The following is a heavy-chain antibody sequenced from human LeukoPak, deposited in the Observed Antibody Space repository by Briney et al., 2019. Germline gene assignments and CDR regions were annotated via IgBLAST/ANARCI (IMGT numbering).Heavy chain of an antibody. D-gene: IGHD6-6*01. CDR1: GGSISSGSYY. V-gene: IGHV4-61*02. J-gene: IGHJ4*02. CDR3: ASSIAAFFDY. CDR2: IYTSGST. Sequence: PSETLSLTCTVYGGSISSGSYYWSWIRQPAGKGLEWIGRIYTSGSTNYNPSLKSRVTISVDTSKNQFSLKLSSVTAADTAVYYCASSIAAFFDYWGQGTLVTVSS.